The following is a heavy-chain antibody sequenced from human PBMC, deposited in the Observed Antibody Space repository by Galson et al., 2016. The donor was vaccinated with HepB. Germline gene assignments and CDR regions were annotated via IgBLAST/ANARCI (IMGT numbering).Heavy chain of an antibody. CDR1: GDTFSSYY. D-gene: IGHD4-17*01. CDR3: ARELFGDSGVAGY. J-gene: IGHJ4*02. Sequence: SVKVSCKASGDTFSSYYMHWVRQAPGQGLEWMGIIDPSGGSTSYAQKFQGRVTMTRDTSTSTVYMELSSLRSEDTAVYYCARELFGDSGVAGYWGQGTLVTVSS. CDR2: IDPSGGST. V-gene: IGHV1-46*01.